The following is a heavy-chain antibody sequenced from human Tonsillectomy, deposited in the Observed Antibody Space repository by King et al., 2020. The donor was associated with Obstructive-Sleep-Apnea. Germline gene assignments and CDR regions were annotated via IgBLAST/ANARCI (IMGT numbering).Heavy chain of an antibody. CDR2: ISLDERDK. CDR1: GFSFSTRD. D-gene: IGHD6-13*01. V-gene: IGHV3-30*18. Sequence: VQLVESGGGVVQPGTSLRLSCAASGFSFSTRDIHLVRQAPGKGMEGVALISLDERDKFYAVSGKGRFTIFSENSKNTLYLEMNGLRAEDTAAYYCAKGEWSSRSIDYWGQGTLVTVSS. CDR3: AKGEWSSRSIDY. J-gene: IGHJ4*02.